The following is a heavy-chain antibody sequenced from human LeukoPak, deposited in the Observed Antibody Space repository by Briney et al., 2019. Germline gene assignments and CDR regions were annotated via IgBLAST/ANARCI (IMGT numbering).Heavy chain of an antibody. J-gene: IGHJ6*03. CDR2: MNPNSGNT. D-gene: IGHD4-17*01. CDR3: ARGGVTTNFGYYYFMDF. Sequence: GASVKVSCKASGYTFTSYDINWVRQATGQGLEWMGWMNPNSGNTGYAQKFQGRVTMTRNTSISTAYMELSSLRSEDTAVYYCARGGVTTNFGYYYFMDFWGKETTLTVS. CDR1: GYTFTSYD. V-gene: IGHV1-8*01.